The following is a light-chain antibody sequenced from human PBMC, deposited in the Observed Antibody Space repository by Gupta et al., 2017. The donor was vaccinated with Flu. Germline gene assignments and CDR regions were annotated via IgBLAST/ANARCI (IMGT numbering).Light chain of an antibody. CDR2: RGD. V-gene: IGLV1-44*01. CDR1: YSNIGRHS. CDR3: AAWDDILNAWV. Sequence: LLTQPPSASGTPGQKVTISCSGTYSNIGRHSVNWSQLLPGTAPKLHIYRGDQRPSGVPDRLSGSKSDTSASLAISGLQSEDEADYFCAAWDDILNAWVFGGGTKLTVL. J-gene: IGLJ3*02.